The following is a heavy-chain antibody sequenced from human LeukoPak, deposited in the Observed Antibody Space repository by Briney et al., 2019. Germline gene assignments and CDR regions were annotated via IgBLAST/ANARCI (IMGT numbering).Heavy chain of an antibody. Sequence: SEILSLTCAVSGYSISSSNWWGWIRQPPGKGLEWIGYIYYSGSIYYNPSLKSRVTMSVDTSKNQFSLKLSSVTAADTAVYYCAREDTAMPMGFDYWGQGTLVTVSS. CDR2: IYYSGSI. V-gene: IGHV4-28*03. D-gene: IGHD5-18*01. J-gene: IGHJ4*02. CDR3: AREDTAMPMGFDY. CDR1: GYSISSSNW.